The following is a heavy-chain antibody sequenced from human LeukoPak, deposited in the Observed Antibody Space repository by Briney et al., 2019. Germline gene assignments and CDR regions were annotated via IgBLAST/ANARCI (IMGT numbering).Heavy chain of an antibody. CDR2: IYPTDSDT. CDR3: AKYSSGYPYPDY. Sequence: KSGGSLRLSCKGSGYSFTNYWIAWVRRMPGKGLEWMGIIYPTDSDTTYTPSFQGQVTISADKPISTAYLQWNTLQASDTAMYYCAKYSSGYPYPDYWGQGTLVTVSS. CDR1: GYSFTNYW. V-gene: IGHV5-51*04. D-gene: IGHD3-22*01. J-gene: IGHJ4*02.